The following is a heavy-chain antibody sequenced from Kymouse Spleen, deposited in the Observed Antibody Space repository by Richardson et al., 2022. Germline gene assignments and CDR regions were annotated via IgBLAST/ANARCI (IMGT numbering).Heavy chain of an antibody. J-gene: IGHJ5*02. Sequence: QVQLQESGPGLVKPSETLSLTCTVSGGSISSYYWSWIRQPPGKGLEWIGYIYYSGSTNYNPSLKSRVTISVDTSKNQFSLKLSSVTAADTAVYYCARIGYWNYEWFDPWGQGTLVTVSS. V-gene: IGHV4-59*01. D-gene: IGHD1-7*01. CDR3: ARIGYWNYEWFDP. CDR2: IYYSGST. CDR1: GGSISSYY.